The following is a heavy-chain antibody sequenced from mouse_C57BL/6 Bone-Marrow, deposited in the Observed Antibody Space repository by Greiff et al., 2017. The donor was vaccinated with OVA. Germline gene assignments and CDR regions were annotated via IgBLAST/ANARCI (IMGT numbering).Heavy chain of an antibody. Sequence: VQLVESGPGLVQPSQSLSITCTVSGFSLTSYGLHWVRQSPGKGLEWLGVICSGGSTDYTAAFIPRLSISKDTSKSHVCYKMNSQQADDKTIYYCARNPFDDWGQGTLVTVSA. CDR1: GFSLTSYG. V-gene: IGHV2-2*01. J-gene: IGHJ3*01. CDR3: ARNPFDD. CDR2: ICSGGST.